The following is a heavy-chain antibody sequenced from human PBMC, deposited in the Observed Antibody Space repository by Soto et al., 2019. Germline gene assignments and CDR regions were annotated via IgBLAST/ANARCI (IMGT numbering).Heavy chain of an antibody. Sequence: PGGSLRLSCAASGFTFSGSAMHWVRQASGKGLEWVGRIRGKGNNYATAYAASVKGRFTISRDNSKNTLYLQMDSLRDEDTAVYYCARGYTSGYPSNWFDPWGQGTLVTVSS. D-gene: IGHD3-3*01. CDR2: IRGKGNNYAT. V-gene: IGHV3-73*01. CDR1: GFTFSGSA. CDR3: ARGYTSGYPSNWFDP. J-gene: IGHJ5*02.